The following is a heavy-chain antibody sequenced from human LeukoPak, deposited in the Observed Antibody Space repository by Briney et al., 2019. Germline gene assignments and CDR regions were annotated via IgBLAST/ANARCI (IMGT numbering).Heavy chain of an antibody. CDR3: ARRGDYGNNGLAFFDY. Sequence: ASVKVSCKASGYTFTSYGISWVRQAPGQGPEWMGWISAYNGKRNYAQNVQGRVTMTTDTSTSTAYMELTSLRSDDTAVYYCARRGDYGNNGLAFFDYWGQGTLVTVTS. V-gene: IGHV1-18*01. CDR1: GYTFTSYG. D-gene: IGHD4-17*01. CDR2: ISAYNGKR. J-gene: IGHJ4*02.